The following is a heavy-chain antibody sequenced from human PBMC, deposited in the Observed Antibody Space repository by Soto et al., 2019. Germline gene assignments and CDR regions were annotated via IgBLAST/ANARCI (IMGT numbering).Heavy chain of an antibody. V-gene: IGHV4-4*07. J-gene: IGHJ4*02. D-gene: IGHD2-8*01. CDR2: IYTSGST. CDR3: ARLVYDTRLNYMYFDF. CDR1: GGSISTYY. Sequence: PSETLSLTCTVSGGSISTYYWSWIRQPAGKGLEWIGRIYTSGSTNYNPSLKSRVTMSVDTSKIQFSLKLSSVTAADTAIYFCARLVYDTRLNYMYFDFWGQGALVTVSS.